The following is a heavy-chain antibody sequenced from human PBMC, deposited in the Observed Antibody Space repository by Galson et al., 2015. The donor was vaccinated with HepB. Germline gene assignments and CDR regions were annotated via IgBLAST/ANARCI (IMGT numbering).Heavy chain of an antibody. J-gene: IGHJ4*02. CDR3: ARRFGSAAGFVFDY. D-gene: IGHD6-13*01. CDR1: GFTFSSYW. V-gene: IGHV3-7*01. CDR2: IKQDGSEK. Sequence: SLRLSCAASGFTFSSYWMSWVRQAPGKGLEWVANIKQDGSEKYYVDSVKGRFTISRDNAKNSLYLQMNSLRAEDTAVYYCARRFGSAAGFVFDYWGQGTLVTVSS.